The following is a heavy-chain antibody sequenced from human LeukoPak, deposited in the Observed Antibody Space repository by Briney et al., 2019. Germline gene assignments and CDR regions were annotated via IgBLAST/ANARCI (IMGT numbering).Heavy chain of an antibody. CDR1: GGSISYSY. Sequence: SETLSLTCTVSGGSISYSYWSWIRQPAGKGLEWIGRIYTSGSTNYNPSLKSRVTMSVDTSKNQFSLKLSSVTAADTAVYYCARDRYYYDSSGYYVFDQWGQGTLVTVSS. D-gene: IGHD3-22*01. CDR3: ARDRYYYDSSGYYVFDQ. J-gene: IGHJ4*02. CDR2: IYTSGST. V-gene: IGHV4-4*07.